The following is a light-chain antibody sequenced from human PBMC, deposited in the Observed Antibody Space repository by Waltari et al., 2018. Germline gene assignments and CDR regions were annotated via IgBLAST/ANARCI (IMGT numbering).Light chain of an antibody. V-gene: IGLV2-14*03. J-gene: IGLJ2*01. Sequence: QSALTQPASVSGSPGQSITISCTATSSDVGGFTSVSWYQQHPGEAPKIMIYEVSNRASGISYRVSGSKSGNTASLTISGLQAADEADYYCSSYTSRNTLVFGGGTKLTVL. CDR3: SSYTSRNTLV. CDR1: SSDVGGFTS. CDR2: EVS.